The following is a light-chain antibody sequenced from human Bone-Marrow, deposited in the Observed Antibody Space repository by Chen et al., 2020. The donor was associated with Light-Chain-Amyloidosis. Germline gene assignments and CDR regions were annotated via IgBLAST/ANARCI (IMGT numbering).Light chain of an antibody. CDR3: QVWDRSSDRPV. V-gene: IGLV3-21*02. CDR1: NIGSTS. J-gene: IGLJ3*02. CDR2: DDS. Sequence: SYVLTQPSSVSVAPGQTATIACGGNNIGSTSVHWYQQTPGQAPLLFVYDDSDRPSGIPERLSGSNSGNTATLTISRVEAGDEADYYCQVWDRSSDRPVFGGWTKLTVL.